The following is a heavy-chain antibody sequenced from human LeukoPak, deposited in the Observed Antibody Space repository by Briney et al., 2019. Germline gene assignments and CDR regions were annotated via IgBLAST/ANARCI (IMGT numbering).Heavy chain of an antibody. CDR1: GFSFNTFA. CDR3: TKDSQGSYDGFWYGTYGMDV. CDR2: ISDYP. V-gene: IGHV3-23*05. D-gene: IGHD3-16*01. J-gene: IGHJ6*02. Sequence: GGSLRLSCVASGFSFNTFALTWVRQAPGKGLEWVSTISDYPHYADSVRGRFTISRDDSRKTVFLQMNSLTPEDAATYYCTKDSQGSYDGFWYGTYGMDVWGQGTTVTVSS.